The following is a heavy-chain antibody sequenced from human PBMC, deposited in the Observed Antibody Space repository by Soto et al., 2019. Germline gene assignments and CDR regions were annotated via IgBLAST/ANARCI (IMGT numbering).Heavy chain of an antibody. D-gene: IGHD2-15*01. CDR1: AFTSSSYE. V-gene: IGHV3-48*03. J-gene: IGHJ6*02. CDR3: AREDIVVVVAAPDCYYGMDV. Sequence: GSLRPSCAASAFTSSSYEMNWVRQAPGKGLEWVSYISSSGSTIYYADSVKGRFTISRDNAKNSLYLQMNSLRAEDTAVYYCAREDIVVVVAAPDCYYGMDVWGQGTTVTVSS. CDR2: ISSSGSTI.